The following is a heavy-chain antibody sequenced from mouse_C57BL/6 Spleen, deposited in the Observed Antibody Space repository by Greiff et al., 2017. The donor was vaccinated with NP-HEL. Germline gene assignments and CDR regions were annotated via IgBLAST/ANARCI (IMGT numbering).Heavy chain of an antibody. D-gene: IGHD2-1*01. CDR1: GFTFSDYG. J-gene: IGHJ4*01. CDR3: ARKRIYYGNYGAMDY. Sequence: EVQVVESGGGLVKPGGSLKLSCAASGFTFSDYGMHWVRQAPEKGLEWVAYISSGSSTIYYADTVKGRFTISRDNAKNTLFLQMTSLRSEDTAMYYCARKRIYYGNYGAMDYWGQGTSVTVSS. V-gene: IGHV5-17*01. CDR2: ISSGSSTI.